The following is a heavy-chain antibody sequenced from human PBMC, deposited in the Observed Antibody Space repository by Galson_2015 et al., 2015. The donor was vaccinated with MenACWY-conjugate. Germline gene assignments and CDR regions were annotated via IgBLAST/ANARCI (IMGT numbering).Heavy chain of an antibody. D-gene: IGHD2-2*01. CDR2: IYPGDSDT. Sequence: QSGAEVKKPGESLKISCKGSGSSFTSYWIGWVRQMPGKGLEWMGIIYPGDSDTRYSPPFQGQVTISADKSISTAYLQWSSLKASGTAMYYCATGGLYCSSTSCYATSDAFDIWGQGTMVTVSS. CDR1: GSSFTSYW. J-gene: IGHJ3*02. V-gene: IGHV5-51*01. CDR3: ATGGLYCSSTSCYATSDAFDI.